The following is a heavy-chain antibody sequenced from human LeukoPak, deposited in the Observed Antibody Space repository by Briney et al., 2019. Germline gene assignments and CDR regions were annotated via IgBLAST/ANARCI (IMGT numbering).Heavy chain of an antibody. J-gene: IGHJ4*02. Sequence: PSETLSLTCTVSGGSIDSGTYYWSWIRQPAGKGLEWIGRIYTSRSTNYNPSLKSRVTISLNTSKNQFSLKLSSVTAADTAVYYCARGGMHSSGLDYWGQGTLVTVSS. V-gene: IGHV4-61*02. CDR1: GGSIDSGTYY. CDR2: IYTSRST. D-gene: IGHD3-22*01. CDR3: ARGGMHSSGLDY.